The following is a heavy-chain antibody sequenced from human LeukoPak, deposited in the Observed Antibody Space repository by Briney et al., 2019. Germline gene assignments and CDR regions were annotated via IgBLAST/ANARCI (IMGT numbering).Heavy chain of an antibody. Sequence: SETLSLTCTVSGGSLSSYYWSWIRQPAGKGLEWIGRIYTSGSTNYSPSLKSRVTMSVDTSKNQFSLKLSSVTAADTGVYYCARDVAVAGYYYYYGMDVWGQGTTVTVSS. V-gene: IGHV4-4*07. CDR1: GGSLSSYY. CDR2: IYTSGST. J-gene: IGHJ6*02. CDR3: ARDVAVAGYYYYYGMDV. D-gene: IGHD6-19*01.